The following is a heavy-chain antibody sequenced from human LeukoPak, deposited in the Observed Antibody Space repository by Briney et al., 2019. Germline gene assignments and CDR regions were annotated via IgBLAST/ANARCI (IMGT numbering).Heavy chain of an antibody. V-gene: IGHV1-69*13. D-gene: IGHD3-10*01. J-gene: IGHJ3*02. CDR3: ARSITRLLSDAFDI. CDR2: IIPIFGTA. CDR1: GGTFSSYA. Sequence: SVKVSCKASGGTFSSYAISWVRQAPGQGLEWMGGIIPIFGTAKYAQKFQGRVTITADESTSTAYMELSSLRSEDTAVYYCARSITRLLSDAFDIWGQGTMVTVSS.